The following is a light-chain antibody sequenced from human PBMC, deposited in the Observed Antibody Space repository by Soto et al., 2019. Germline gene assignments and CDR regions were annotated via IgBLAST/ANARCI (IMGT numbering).Light chain of an antibody. Sequence: ELVLTQSPATPSSFRGDRVTLSCRASQAVNNRLAWYQHRPGQAPRLLIYLASNRDAGVPARFSGSGSGTGFTLSISDVEPEDFAVYYCHQRQCWPRTFGQGT. V-gene: IGKV3D-11*03. CDR3: HQRQCWPRT. CDR2: LAS. J-gene: IGKJ1*01. CDR1: QAVNNR.